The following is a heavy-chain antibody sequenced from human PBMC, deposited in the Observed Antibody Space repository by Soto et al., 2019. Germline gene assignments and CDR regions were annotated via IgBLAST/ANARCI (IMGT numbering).Heavy chain of an antibody. J-gene: IGHJ5*02. CDR2: ISAYNGNT. Sequence: GLEWMGWISAYNGNTNYAQKLQGRVTMTTDTSTSTAYMELRSPRSDDTAVYYCARTVPIAAAGTWWFDPWGQGTLVTVSS. CDR3: ARTVPIAAAGTWWFDP. V-gene: IGHV1-18*01. D-gene: IGHD6-13*01.